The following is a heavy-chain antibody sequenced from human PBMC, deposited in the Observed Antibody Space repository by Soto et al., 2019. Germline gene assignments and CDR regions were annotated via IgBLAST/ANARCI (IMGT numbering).Heavy chain of an antibody. J-gene: IGHJ6*02. CDR1: GFIFSSYA. Sequence: GGSLRLSCAASGFIFSSYAMHWARQAPGKGLEWVAVISYDGSNKYYADSVKGRVTISRDNSKNTPYLQVNSLTAEDTAVYYCAKSDLYYYYGMDVWGQGTTVTVSS. D-gene: IGHD3-10*01. CDR3: AKSDLYYYYGMDV. CDR2: ISYDGSNK. V-gene: IGHV3-30*18.